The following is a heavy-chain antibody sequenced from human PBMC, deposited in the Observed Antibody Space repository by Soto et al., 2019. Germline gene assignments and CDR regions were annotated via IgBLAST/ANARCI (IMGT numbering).Heavy chain of an antibody. CDR1: GGSISSYYW. D-gene: IGHD2-2*01. CDR3: AHTSVCSTSCYYDY. Sequence: TLSLTCTVSGGSISSYYWSWIRQPPGKALEWLALIYWDDDKRYSPSLKSRLTITKDTSKNQVVLTMTNMDPVDTATYYCAHTSVCSTSCYYDYWGQGTLVTVSS. V-gene: IGHV2-5*08. CDR2: IYWDDDK. J-gene: IGHJ4*02.